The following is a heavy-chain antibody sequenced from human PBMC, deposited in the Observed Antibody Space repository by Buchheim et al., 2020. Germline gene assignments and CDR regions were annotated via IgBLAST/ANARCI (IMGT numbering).Heavy chain of an antibody. CDR3: ARAYCGGDCLSNWFDP. CDR1: GFTFSSYA. V-gene: IGHV3-30-3*01. Sequence: QVQLVESGGGVVQPGRSLRLSCAASGFTFSSYAMHWVRQAPGKGLEWVAVISYDGSNKYYADSVKGRFTISRDNSKNTLYLQMNSLRAEDTAVYYCARAYCGGDCLSNWFDPWGQGTL. J-gene: IGHJ5*02. D-gene: IGHD2-21*02. CDR2: ISYDGSNK.